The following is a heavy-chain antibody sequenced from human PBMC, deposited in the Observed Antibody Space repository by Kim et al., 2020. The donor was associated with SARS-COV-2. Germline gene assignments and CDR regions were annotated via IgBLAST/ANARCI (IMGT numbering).Heavy chain of an antibody. Sequence: GGSLRLSCAASGFIFTHYAMNWVRRAPGKGLEWVSAIRDTGSSTYYAESLKGRFTISRDNSKNTLYLQMNSLRAEDTAVYYCAKSGSFMVRFFYYYGLDV. CDR2: IRDTGSST. CDR1: GFIFTHYA. J-gene: IGHJ6*01. V-gene: IGHV3-23*01. CDR3: AKSGSFMVRFFYYYGLDV. D-gene: IGHD3-3*01.